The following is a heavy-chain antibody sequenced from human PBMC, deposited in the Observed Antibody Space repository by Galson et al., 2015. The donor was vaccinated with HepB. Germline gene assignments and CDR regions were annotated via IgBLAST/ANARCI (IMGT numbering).Heavy chain of an antibody. J-gene: IGHJ4*02. V-gene: IGHV3-21*01. CDR1: GFTFSSYS. Sequence: SLRLSCAASGFTFSSYSMNWVRQAPGKGLEWVSSISSSSSYIYYADSVKGRFTISRDNAKNSLYLQMNSLRAEDTAVYYCAREEKEQYSSSSKHPSFDYWGQGTLVTVSS. CDR3: AREEKEQYSSSSKHPSFDY. CDR2: ISSSSSYI. D-gene: IGHD6-6*01.